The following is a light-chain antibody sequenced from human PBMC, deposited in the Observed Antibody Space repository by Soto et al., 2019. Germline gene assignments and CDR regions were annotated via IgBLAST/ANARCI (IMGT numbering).Light chain of an antibody. V-gene: IGLV2-23*01. J-gene: IGLJ2*01. CDR2: EGS. CDR1: SSDVGGYSL. Sequence: QSALTQPASVSGSPGQSITISCTGTSSDVGGYSLVSWYQQYPGRAPKLIIYEGSKRPSGVSNRFSGSKSGNTASLTISGLQAEDEADYYCCSYSSGSNVIFGGGTKVTVL. CDR3: CSYSSGSNVI.